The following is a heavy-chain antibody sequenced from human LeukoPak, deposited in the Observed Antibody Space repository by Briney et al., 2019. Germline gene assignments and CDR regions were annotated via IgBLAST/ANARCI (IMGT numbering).Heavy chain of an antibody. D-gene: IGHD6-19*01. V-gene: IGHV3-21*01. CDR1: GFTFSSYS. J-gene: IGHJ4*02. CDR2: LSSSSSYI. CDR3: ARARDSSAWNIGFDY. Sequence: GGSLRLSCAASGFTFSSYSMNWVRQAPGKGLEWVSSLSSSSSYIYYADSVKGRFTIFRDNAKNSLYLQMNSLRVEDTAVYYCARARDSSAWNIGFDYWGQGTLVTVSS.